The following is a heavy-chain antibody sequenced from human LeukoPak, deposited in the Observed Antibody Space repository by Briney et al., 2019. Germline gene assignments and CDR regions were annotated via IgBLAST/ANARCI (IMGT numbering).Heavy chain of an antibody. Sequence: PGGSLRLSCAASGFTFSSYGMHWVHQAPGKGLEWVAVISYDGSNKYYADSVKGRFTISRDKSKNTLYLQMNSLRVEDTAVYYCAKESQRGYSYGYIRDYFDSWGQGTLVTVSS. CDR2: ISYDGSNK. CDR3: AKESQRGYSYGYIRDYFDS. J-gene: IGHJ4*02. CDR1: GFTFSSYG. D-gene: IGHD5-18*01. V-gene: IGHV3-30*18.